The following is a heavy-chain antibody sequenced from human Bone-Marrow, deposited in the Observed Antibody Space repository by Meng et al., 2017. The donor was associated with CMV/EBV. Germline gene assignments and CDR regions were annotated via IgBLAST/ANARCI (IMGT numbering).Heavy chain of an antibody. J-gene: IGHJ4*02. Sequence: QVQVGQSGAEVKKPGFSVKVSCKASGGTFSSYTISWVRQAPGQGLEWIGRIIPILGIANYAQKFQGRVTITADKSTSTAYMELSSLRSEDTAVYYCAREDSSGYSYYFDYWGQGTLVTVSS. D-gene: IGHD3-22*01. CDR2: IIPILGIA. V-gene: IGHV1-69*08. CDR1: GGTFSSYT. CDR3: AREDSSGYSYYFDY.